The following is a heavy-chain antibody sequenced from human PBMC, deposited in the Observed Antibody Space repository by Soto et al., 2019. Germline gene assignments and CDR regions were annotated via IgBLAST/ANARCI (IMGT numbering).Heavy chain of an antibody. D-gene: IGHD6-13*01. J-gene: IGHJ4*02. CDR1: VFTFSSYA. CDR3: ATGNSRLY. Sequence: VGSLRLSCAASVFTFSSYAMHCVRHSPGKWLEWVAVISYDGSNKYYADSVKGRFTISRDNSKNTLYLQMNSLRAEDTAVYYCATGNSRLYWGQGTLVNVS. CDR2: ISYDGSNK. V-gene: IGHV3-30-3*01.